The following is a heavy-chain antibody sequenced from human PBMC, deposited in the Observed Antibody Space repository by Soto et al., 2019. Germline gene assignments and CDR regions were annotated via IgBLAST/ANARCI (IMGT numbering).Heavy chain of an antibody. D-gene: IGHD6-19*01. CDR2: INAGNGNT. V-gene: IGHV1-3*01. CDR3: ARGLAVAALGDYYYGMDV. Sequence: ASVKVSCKASGYTFTSYAMHWVRQAPGQRLEWMGWINAGNGNTKYSQKFQGRVTITRDTSASTAYMELSRLRSDDTAVYYCARGLAVAALGDYYYGMDVWGQGTTVTVSS. J-gene: IGHJ6*02. CDR1: GYTFTSYA.